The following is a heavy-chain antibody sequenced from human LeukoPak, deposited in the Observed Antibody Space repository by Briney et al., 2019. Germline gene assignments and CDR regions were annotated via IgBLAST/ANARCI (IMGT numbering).Heavy chain of an antibody. CDR1: GGTFSSYA. J-gene: IGHJ4*02. Sequence: SVKVSCKASGGTFSSYAISWVRQAPGQGLEWMGGIIPIFGTANYAQKFQGRVTITTDESTRTAYMELSSLRSEDTAVYYCATVALLRGSSGYYYYFDYWGQGTLVTVSS. V-gene: IGHV1-69*05. CDR2: IIPIFGTA. D-gene: IGHD3-22*01. CDR3: ATVALLRGSSGYYYYFDY.